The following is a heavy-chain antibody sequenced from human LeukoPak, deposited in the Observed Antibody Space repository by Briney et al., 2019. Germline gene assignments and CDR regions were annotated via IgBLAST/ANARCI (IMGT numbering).Heavy chain of an antibody. Sequence: GRSLRLSCAASGFTFSSYGMHWVRQAPGKGPEWVAVISYDGSNKYYADSVKGRFTISRDNSKNTLYLQMNSLRAEDTAVYYCAREAVAGNHFDYWGQGTLVTVSS. CDR2: ISYDGSNK. CDR3: AREAVAGNHFDY. J-gene: IGHJ4*02. D-gene: IGHD6-19*01. CDR1: GFTFSSYG. V-gene: IGHV3-30*03.